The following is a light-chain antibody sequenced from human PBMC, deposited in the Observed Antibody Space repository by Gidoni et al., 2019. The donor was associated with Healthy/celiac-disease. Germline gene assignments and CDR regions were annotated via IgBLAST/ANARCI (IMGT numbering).Light chain of an antibody. CDR3: QQRSNWPGT. CDR1: QSVSTY. CDR2: DAS. J-gene: IGKJ1*01. V-gene: IGKV3-11*01. Sequence: EIVLTQSPATLSLSPGERATLSCRASQSVSTYLAWYQQKPGQAPRLLIYDASNRATGIPARFSGSGSGKDFTLTISSLEPEDFAVYYCQQRSNWPGTFGQXTKVEIK.